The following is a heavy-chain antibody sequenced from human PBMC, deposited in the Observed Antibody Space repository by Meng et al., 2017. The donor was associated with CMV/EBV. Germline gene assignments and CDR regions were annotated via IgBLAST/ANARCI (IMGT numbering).Heavy chain of an antibody. Sequence: SDILSSTCTVPGGSISSYYWGWIRQPPGKGLEWIGYIYYSGSTNYNPSLKSRVTISVDTSKNQFSLKLSSVTAADTAVYYCGSSTSWDGMDVWGQGTTVTVSS. CDR1: GGSISSYY. CDR3: GSSTSWDGMDV. CDR2: IYYSGST. D-gene: IGHD2-2*01. V-gene: IGHV4-59*01. J-gene: IGHJ6*02.